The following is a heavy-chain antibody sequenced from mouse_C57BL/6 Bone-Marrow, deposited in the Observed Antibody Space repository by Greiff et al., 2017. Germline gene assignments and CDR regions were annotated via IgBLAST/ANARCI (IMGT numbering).Heavy chain of an antibody. D-gene: IGHD2-1*01. CDR2: INPYNGGT. V-gene: IGHV1-19*01. CDR3: AKKSVYGNPAWFAY. J-gene: IGHJ3*01. Sequence: VQLQQSGPVLVKPGASVKMSCKASGYTFTDYYMNWVKQSHGQSLEWIGVINPYNGGTSYNQKFKGKATLTVDKSSSTAYMELNSLTSEDSADYYGAKKSVYGNPAWFAYWGQGTLVTVSA. CDR1: GYTFTDYY.